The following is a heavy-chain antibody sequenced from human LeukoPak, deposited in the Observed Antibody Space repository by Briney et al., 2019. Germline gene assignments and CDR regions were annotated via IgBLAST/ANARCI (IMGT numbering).Heavy chain of an antibody. CDR2: ISAYNGNT. Sequence: ASVKVSCKASGYIFTSYGISWVRQVPGQGLEWMGWISAYNGNTNYAQKLQGRVTMTTDTSTSTAYMELRSLRSDDTAVYYCARETPDYSNYEGRYYYYGMDVWGQGTTVTVSS. V-gene: IGHV1-18*01. J-gene: IGHJ6*02. D-gene: IGHD4-4*01. CDR3: ARETPDYSNYEGRYYYYGMDV. CDR1: GYIFTSYG.